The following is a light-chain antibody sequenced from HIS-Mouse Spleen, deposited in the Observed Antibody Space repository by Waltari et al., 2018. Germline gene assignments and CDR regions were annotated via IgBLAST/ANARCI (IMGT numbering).Light chain of an antibody. J-gene: IGLJ2*01. Sequence: SYVLTQPPSVSVAPGQTARITCGGNNIGSKSVHWYQQKQGQAPVLVGYDDSDRPSGIPERFSGSNSGNTATLTISRVEAGDEADYYCQVWDSSSDHVVFGGGTKLTVL. CDR2: DDS. CDR1: NIGSKS. V-gene: IGLV3-21*02. CDR3: QVWDSSSDHVV.